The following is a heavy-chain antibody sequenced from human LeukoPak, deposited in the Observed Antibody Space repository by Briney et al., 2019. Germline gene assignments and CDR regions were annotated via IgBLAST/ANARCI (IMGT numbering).Heavy chain of an antibody. CDR3: ARDAQRGFDYSNSLEY. V-gene: IGHV3-33*01. CDR1: GFIFSHYG. CDR2: IWSDASNR. J-gene: IGHJ4*01. Sequence: GRSLRLSCAASGFIFSHYGMHWVRQAPGKGLEWVAVIWSDASNRFYAGSVKGRFTISRDNPQNTLFLQMNSLRAEDTAMYYCARDAQRGFDYSNSLEYWGHGTLVTVSS. D-gene: IGHD4-11*01.